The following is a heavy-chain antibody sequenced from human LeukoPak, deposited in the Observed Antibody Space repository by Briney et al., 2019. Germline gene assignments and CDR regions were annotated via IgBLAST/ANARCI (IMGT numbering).Heavy chain of an antibody. J-gene: IGHJ2*01. CDR3: ARARIIVGATREDWYFDL. Sequence: ASVKVSCKASGYTFTGYYTHWVRQAPGQGLEWMGWINPNSGGTNYAQKFQGRVTMTRDTSISTAYMELSRLRSDDTAVYYCARARIIVGATREDWYFDLWGRGTLVTVSS. V-gene: IGHV1-2*02. CDR1: GYTFTGYY. D-gene: IGHD1-26*01. CDR2: INPNSGGT.